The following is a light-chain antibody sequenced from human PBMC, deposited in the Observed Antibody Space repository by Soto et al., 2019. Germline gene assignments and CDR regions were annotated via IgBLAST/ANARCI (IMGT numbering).Light chain of an antibody. CDR2: AAS. V-gene: IGKV1-39*01. Sequence: DIQMTQSPSSLSASVGDRVTITCRARESISNNLNWYQQKPGKAPKLLIYAASTLQSGVPSRFSGGGSGTEFTLTIGSLQPEDFTTYYCQQTYSTPRGAFGQGTKVEFK. CDR1: ESISNN. CDR3: QQTYSTPRGA. J-gene: IGKJ1*01.